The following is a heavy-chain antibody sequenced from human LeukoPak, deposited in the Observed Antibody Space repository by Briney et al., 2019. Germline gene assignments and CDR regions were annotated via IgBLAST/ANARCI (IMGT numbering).Heavy chain of an antibody. Sequence: GGSLRLSCAPSGFTFYTYAMNWVRQAPGKGLQWVAAISGSGGTTYYADSVKGRFTISRDNSKNTVYLQLSSLRAEDTAVYYCAKDPSDFLVDCWGQGTLVTVSS. J-gene: IGHJ4*02. CDR2: ISGSGGTT. CDR3: AKDPSDFLVDC. D-gene: IGHD2-21*02. V-gene: IGHV3-23*01. CDR1: GFTFYTYA.